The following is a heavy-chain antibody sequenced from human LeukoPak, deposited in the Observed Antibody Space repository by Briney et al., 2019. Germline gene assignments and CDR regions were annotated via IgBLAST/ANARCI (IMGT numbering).Heavy chain of an antibody. CDR3: AREEYSGSYYFDY. CDR1: GFSFSSYA. J-gene: IGHJ4*02. V-gene: IGHV3-64*04. D-gene: IGHD1-26*01. CDR2: ISGNGGST. Sequence: GGSLRLSCSASGFSFSSYAMHWVRQAPGKGLEYVSAISGNGGSTYYADSVKGRFTISRDNAKNSLYLQMNSLRAEDTAVYYCAREEYSGSYYFDYWGQGTLVTVSS.